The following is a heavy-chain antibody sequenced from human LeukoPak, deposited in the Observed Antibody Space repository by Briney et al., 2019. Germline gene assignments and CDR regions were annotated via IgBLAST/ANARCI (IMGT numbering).Heavy chain of an antibody. D-gene: IGHD2-15*01. J-gene: IGHJ4*02. Sequence: SQTLSLTCAISGDSVSSNSAAWNWIRQSPSSGLEWLGRTYYRSKWYNDYAVSVKSRITINPDTSKNQFSLQLNSVTPEDTAVYYCARGAGGYCSGGSCYSGAHYFDYWGQGTLVTVSS. CDR3: ARGAGGYCSGGSCYSGAHYFDY. V-gene: IGHV6-1*01. CDR2: TYYRSKWYN. CDR1: GDSVSSNSAA.